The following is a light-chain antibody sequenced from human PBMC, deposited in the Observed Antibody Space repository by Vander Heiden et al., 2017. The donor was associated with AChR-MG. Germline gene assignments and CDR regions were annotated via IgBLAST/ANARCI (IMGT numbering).Light chain of an antibody. CDR1: SSDVGGYNY. CDR3: CSYAGNYAYV. CDR2: DVI. V-gene: IGLV2-11*01. J-gene: IGLJ1*01. Sequence: QSALTQPRSVSGSPGQSVTISCTGTSSDVGGYNYVSWYQQHPGQAPKLVIFDVIRRPSGVHDRFSGSKSGNTASLTISGLQAEDDADYYCCSYAGNYAYVFGGGTKVTVL.